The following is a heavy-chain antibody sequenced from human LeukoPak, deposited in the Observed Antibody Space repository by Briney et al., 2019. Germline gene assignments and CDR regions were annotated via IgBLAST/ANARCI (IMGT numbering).Heavy chain of an antibody. D-gene: IGHD6-13*01. CDR1: GYTFTGYY. CDR2: INPNSGGT. V-gene: IGHV1-2*02. J-gene: IGHJ4*02. Sequence: GASVKVSCKASGYTFTGYYMHWVRQAPGQGHEWMGWINPNSGGTNYAQKFQGRVTMTRDTSISTAYMELSRLRSDDTAVYYCARAEAAAGTTYYFDYWGQGTLVTVSS. CDR3: ARAEAAAGTTYYFDY.